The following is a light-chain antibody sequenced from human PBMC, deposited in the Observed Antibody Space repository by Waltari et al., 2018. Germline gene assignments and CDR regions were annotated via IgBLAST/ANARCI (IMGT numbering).Light chain of an antibody. CDR1: QCLLHSDGNTY. CDR3: MQGLQSPT. CDR2: WGS. Sequence: DIVMTQSPLSLPVTPGEAASISCRSNQCLLHSDGNTYLVWYLQRPGQSPQLLIFWGSNRASGVPDRFSGSGSGTDFTLKISRVEADDVGIYYCMQGLQSPTFGGGTKVEIK. V-gene: IGKV2-28*01. J-gene: IGKJ4*01.